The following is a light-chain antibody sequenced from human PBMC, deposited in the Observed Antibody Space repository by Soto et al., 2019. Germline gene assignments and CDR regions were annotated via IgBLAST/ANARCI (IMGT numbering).Light chain of an antibody. CDR1: SSNIGNNA. Sequence: QSVLTQPPSVSEAPRQRVTISCSGSSSNIGNNAVNWYQQLPGKAPKLLIYYDDLLPSGVSDRFSGSKSGTSASLAISGLQSEDEADYFCAAWDDSLGGYVFGTGTKGTVL. CDR2: YDD. J-gene: IGLJ1*01. V-gene: IGLV1-36*01. CDR3: AAWDDSLGGYV.